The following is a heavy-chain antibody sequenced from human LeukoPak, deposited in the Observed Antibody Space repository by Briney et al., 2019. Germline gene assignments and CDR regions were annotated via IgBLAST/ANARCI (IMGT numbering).Heavy chain of an antibody. CDR1: GGSISSYY. Sequence: SETLSLTCTVSGGSISSYYWSWIRQPPGKGLEWIGYIYYSGSTNYNPSLNGRVSISRDTTKNLFSLRLRSVTAADTAVYFCARGRVSSSTWYSTYYYYFYMDVWGKGTTVTVSS. V-gene: IGHV4-59*01. CDR2: IYYSGST. D-gene: IGHD1-1*01. J-gene: IGHJ6*03. CDR3: ARGRVSSSTWYSTYYYYFYMDV.